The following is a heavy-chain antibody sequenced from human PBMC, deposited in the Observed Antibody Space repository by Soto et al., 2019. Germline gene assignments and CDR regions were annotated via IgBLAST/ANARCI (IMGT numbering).Heavy chain of an antibody. CDR1: GGSISSGDYY. D-gene: IGHD3-3*01. CDR2: IYYSGST. J-gene: IGHJ4*02. Sequence: SETLSLTCTVSGGSISSGDYYCSWIRQPPGKGLEWIGYIYYSGSTYYNPSLKSRVTISVDTSKNQFSLKLSSVTAADTAVYYCASSITIFGVVITRFDYWGQGTLVTVSS. V-gene: IGHV4-30-4*01. CDR3: ASSITIFGVVITRFDY.